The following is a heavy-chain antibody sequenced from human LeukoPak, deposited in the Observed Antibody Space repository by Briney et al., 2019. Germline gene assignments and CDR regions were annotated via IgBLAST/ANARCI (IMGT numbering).Heavy chain of an antibody. CDR3: ARALPLSIMITFGGVIVTPSFDY. J-gene: IGHJ4*02. V-gene: IGHV1-18*01. Sequence: ASVKVSCKASGYTFTSYVITWVRQAPGQGLEWMGWISAYNGYTNYAQKLQGRVTMTTDTSTSTVYMELRSLRSDDTAVYYCARALPLSIMITFGGVIVTPSFDYWGQGTLVTVSS. D-gene: IGHD3-16*02. CDR2: ISAYNGYT. CDR1: GYTFTSYV.